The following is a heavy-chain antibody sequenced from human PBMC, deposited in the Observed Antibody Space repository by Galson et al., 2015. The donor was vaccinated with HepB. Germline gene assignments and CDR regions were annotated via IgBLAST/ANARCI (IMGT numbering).Heavy chain of an antibody. CDR3: AKDLAGVVVAENAFDI. J-gene: IGHJ3*02. D-gene: IGHD2-15*01. Sequence: SLRLSCAASGFTFSSYGMHWVRQAPGKGLEWVAVISYDGSNKYYADSVKGRFTISRDNSKNTLYLQMNSLRAEDTAVYYCAKDLAGVVVAENAFDIWGQGTMVTVSS. CDR2: ISYDGSNK. V-gene: IGHV3-30*18. CDR1: GFTFSSYG.